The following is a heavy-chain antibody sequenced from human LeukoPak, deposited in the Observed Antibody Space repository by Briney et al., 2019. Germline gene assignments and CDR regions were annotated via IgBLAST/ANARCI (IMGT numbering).Heavy chain of an antibody. CDR1: GFTFGDYA. CDR2: IRSKAYGGPT. V-gene: IGHV3-49*03. CDR3: TRGPIALMVYAIRPGFDY. D-gene: IGHD2-8*01. J-gene: IGHJ4*02. Sequence: PGGSLRLSCTASGFTFGDYAMSWFRQAPGKGLEWVGFIRSKAYGGPTEYAASVKGRFTISRDDSKSIAYLQMNSLKTEDTAVYYCTRGPIALMVYAIRPGFDYWGQGTLVTVSS.